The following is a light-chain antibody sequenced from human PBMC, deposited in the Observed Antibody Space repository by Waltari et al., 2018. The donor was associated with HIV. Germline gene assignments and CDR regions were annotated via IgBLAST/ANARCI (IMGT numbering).Light chain of an antibody. J-gene: IGLJ1*01. Sequence: QSDLTQPASVSGSPGQSITIPSTGTSADIGGYDYVSWLQQYPGKAPKLIIYDVYNRPSGVSDRFSGSKSGNTASLTISGLQPEDEADYYCNSFAMRGNVFGTGTRVDVL. V-gene: IGLV2-14*03. CDR3: NSFAMRGNV. CDR1: SADIGGYDY. CDR2: DVY.